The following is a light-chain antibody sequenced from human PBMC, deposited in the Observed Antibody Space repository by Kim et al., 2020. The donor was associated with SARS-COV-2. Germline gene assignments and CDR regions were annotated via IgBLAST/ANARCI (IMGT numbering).Light chain of an antibody. CDR1: QSISIW. Sequence: DIQMTQSPSTLSASIGDTVTITCRASQSISIWLAWYQQKPGKAPKLLIYRASSLESGVPSRFSGSGSGTEFTLTISSLQPDDFATYYCQYYDYYWTFGQGTKVDIK. CDR3: QYYDYYWT. J-gene: IGKJ1*01. CDR2: RAS. V-gene: IGKV1-5*03.